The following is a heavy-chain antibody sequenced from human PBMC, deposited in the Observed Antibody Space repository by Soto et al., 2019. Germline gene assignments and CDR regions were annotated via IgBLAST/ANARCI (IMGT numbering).Heavy chain of an antibody. Sequence: SESLSLTCTVSGGSISSGDYYWSWIRQPPGKGLEWIGYIYYSGSTYYNPSLKSRVTISVDRSKNQFSLKLSAVTAADTAVYYCASTGPRDYYYGMDVWLQGTTVTFS. V-gene: IGHV4-30-4*01. CDR1: GGSISSGDYY. CDR3: ASTGPRDYYYGMDV. J-gene: IGHJ6*02. CDR2: IYYSGST. D-gene: IGHD3-10*01.